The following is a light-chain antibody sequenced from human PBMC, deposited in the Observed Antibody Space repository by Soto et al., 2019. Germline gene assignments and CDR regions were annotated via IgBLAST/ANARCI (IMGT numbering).Light chain of an antibody. V-gene: IGKV3-15*01. CDR1: QSVSTY. CDR3: QQYNSWPPT. CDR2: HAS. J-gene: IGKJ5*01. Sequence: ILMTQSPATRSVSPGERVTLSCRASQSVSTYLAWYQQKPGQAPRLLIYHASTRATGIPARFSGSGSGTELTLTISSLQSEDFAVYHCQQYNSWPPTFGQGTRLEIK.